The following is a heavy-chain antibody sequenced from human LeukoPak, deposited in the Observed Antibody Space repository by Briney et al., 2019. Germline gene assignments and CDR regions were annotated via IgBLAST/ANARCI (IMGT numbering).Heavy chain of an antibody. CDR1: GYTFTGYY. D-gene: IGHD3-3*01. V-gene: IGHV1-2*02. Sequence: ASVKVPCKASGYTFTGYYMHWVRQAPGQGLEWMGWINPNSGGTNYAQKFQGRVTMTRDTSISTAYMELSRLRSDDTAVYYCARDWASIFGAELNYWGQGTLVTVSS. J-gene: IGHJ4*02. CDR3: ARDWASIFGAELNY. CDR2: INPNSGGT.